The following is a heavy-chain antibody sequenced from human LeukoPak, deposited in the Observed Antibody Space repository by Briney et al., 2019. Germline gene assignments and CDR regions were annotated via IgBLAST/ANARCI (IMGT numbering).Heavy chain of an antibody. CDR2: ITGSGSAI. Sequence: HSGGSLRLSCAASGCTFNTHEMNWVRQAPGKGLEWVSYITGSGSAIYYADSVKGRFTISRDNAKNSLYLQMNSLRAEDTAVYYCARVSSTRYNFDYWGQGALVTVSS. J-gene: IGHJ4*02. D-gene: IGHD5-18*01. CDR1: GCTFNTHE. CDR3: ARVSSTRYNFDY. V-gene: IGHV3-48*03.